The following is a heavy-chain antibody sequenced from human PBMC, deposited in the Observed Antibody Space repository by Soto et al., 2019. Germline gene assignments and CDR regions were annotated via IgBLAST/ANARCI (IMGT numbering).Heavy chain of an antibody. J-gene: IGHJ6*02. Sequence: QVQLVQSGAEVKKPGASEKVSCKASGDTFTNYDINWVRQATGQGLEWMGRMNPNSGNTGYAQKFQGRVTMTRNTSITTAYMELSILRSEDTAVYYCARGRNGMDVWGQGTTVTVSS. V-gene: IGHV1-8*01. CDR2: MNPNSGNT. CDR3: ARGRNGMDV. CDR1: GDTFTNYD.